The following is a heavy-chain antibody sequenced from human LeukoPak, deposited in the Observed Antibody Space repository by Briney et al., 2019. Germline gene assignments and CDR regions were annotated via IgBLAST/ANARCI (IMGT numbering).Heavy chain of an antibody. Sequence: ASVKVSCKASGGTFSSFAISWVRQAPGQGLEWMGGIIPIFGTANYAQKFQGRVTITADESTSTAYMELSSLRSEDTAVYCCARGSTWIQLWLLFYWGQGTLVTVSS. CDR3: ARGSTWIQLWLLFY. D-gene: IGHD5-18*01. J-gene: IGHJ4*02. CDR2: IIPIFGTA. CDR1: GGTFSSFA. V-gene: IGHV1-69*13.